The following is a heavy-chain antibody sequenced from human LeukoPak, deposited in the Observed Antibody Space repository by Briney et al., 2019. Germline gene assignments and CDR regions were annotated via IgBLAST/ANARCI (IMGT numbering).Heavy chain of an antibody. D-gene: IGHD6-13*01. CDR2: ISYDGSNK. V-gene: IGHV3-30-3*01. CDR3: ASDNSSSWFYYYYGMDV. CDR1: GFTFSSYA. Sequence: GRSLRLSCAASGFTFSSYAMHWVRQAPGKGLEWVAVISYDGSNKYYADSVKGRFTISRDNSKNTLYLQMSSLRAEDTAVYYCASDNSSSWFYYYYGMDVWGQGTTVTVSS. J-gene: IGHJ6*02.